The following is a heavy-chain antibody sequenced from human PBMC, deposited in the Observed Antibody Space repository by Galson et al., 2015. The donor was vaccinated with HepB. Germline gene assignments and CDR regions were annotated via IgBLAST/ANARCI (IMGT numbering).Heavy chain of an antibody. D-gene: IGHD3-22*01. V-gene: IGHV3-64D*06. CDR1: GFTFSSYA. J-gene: IGHJ3*02. CDR2: ISSNGGST. CDR3: LEYSSSIDAFDI. Sequence: SLRLSCAASGFTFSSYAMHWVRQAPGKGLEYVSAISSNGGSTYYADSVKGRFTISRDNSKNTLYLQMSSLRAEDTAVYYCLEYSSSIDAFDIWGQESMVTVSS.